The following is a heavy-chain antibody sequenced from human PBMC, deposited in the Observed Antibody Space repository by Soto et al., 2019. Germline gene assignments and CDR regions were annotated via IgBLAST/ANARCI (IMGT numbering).Heavy chain of an antibody. CDR1: GGSISRAAYY. J-gene: IGHJ4*02. V-gene: IGHV4-31*03. Sequence: SDTLSVTCTVSGGSISRAAYYWSWIRHHPGKDLEWIGYISHSGSTYYTPSLKSRVIISADTSKNQFSLNLNSVTAADTAVYYCAREYTYGSNFFDCWGQGALVTVSS. D-gene: IGHD5-18*01. CDR2: ISHSGST. CDR3: AREYTYGSNFFDC.